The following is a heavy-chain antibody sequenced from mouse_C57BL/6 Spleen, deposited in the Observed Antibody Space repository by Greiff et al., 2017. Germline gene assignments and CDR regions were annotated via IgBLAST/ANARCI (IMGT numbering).Heavy chain of an antibody. D-gene: IGHD2-3*01. CDR2: IYPGSGST. V-gene: IGHV1-55*01. J-gene: IGHJ4*01. CDR1: GYTFTSYW. CDR3: ARSYYDGYYGYAMDY. Sequence: QVQLQQPGAELVKPGASVKMSCKASGYTFTSYWITWVKQRPGQGLEWIGDIYPGSGSTNYNEKFKSKATLTVDTSSSTAYMQLSSLTSEDSAVYYCARSYYDGYYGYAMDYWGQGTSVTVSS.